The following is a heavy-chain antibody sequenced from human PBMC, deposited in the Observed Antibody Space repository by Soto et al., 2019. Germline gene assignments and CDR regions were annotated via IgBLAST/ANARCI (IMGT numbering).Heavy chain of an antibody. Sequence: GGSLRLSCAASGFTFDDYAMHWVRQAPGKGLEWVSGISWNSGSIGYADSVKGRFTISRDNSKNTLYLQMNSLRAEDTAVYYCARVKVDYYDSSGYYDYWGQGTLVTVSS. D-gene: IGHD3-22*01. J-gene: IGHJ4*02. CDR1: GFTFDDYA. V-gene: IGHV3-9*01. CDR3: ARVKVDYYDSSGYYDY. CDR2: ISWNSGSI.